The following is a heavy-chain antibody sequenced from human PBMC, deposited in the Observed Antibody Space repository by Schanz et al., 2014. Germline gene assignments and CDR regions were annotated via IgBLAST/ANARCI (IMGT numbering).Heavy chain of an antibody. CDR2: INLSGGST. V-gene: IGHV1-46*01. D-gene: IGHD2-2*02. CDR1: GYTFTSYS. J-gene: IGHJ6*03. Sequence: QVQLVQSGAEVKKPGASVKVSCKASGYTFTSYSMHWVRQAPGQGLEWMGIINLSGGSTNNAQKCQGRLTMTRNTSISTAYMELNSLTSEDTAVYYCAGTYCSSTSCYTGYYYMDVWGKGTTVTVSS. CDR3: AGTYCSSTSCYTGYYYMDV.